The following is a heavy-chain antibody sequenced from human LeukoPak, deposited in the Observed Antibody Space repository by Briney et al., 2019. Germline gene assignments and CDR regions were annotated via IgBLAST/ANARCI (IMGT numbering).Heavy chain of an antibody. CDR1: GHTFTGYY. CDR3: ARDTAMVYYFDY. J-gene: IGHJ4*02. CDR2: INPNSGGT. Sequence: GASVKVSCKASGHTFTGYYMHWVRQAPGQGLEWMGRINPNSGGTNYAQKFQGRVTMTRDTSISTAYMELSRLRSDDTAVYYCARDTAMVYYFDYWGQGTLVTVSS. D-gene: IGHD5-18*01. V-gene: IGHV1-2*06.